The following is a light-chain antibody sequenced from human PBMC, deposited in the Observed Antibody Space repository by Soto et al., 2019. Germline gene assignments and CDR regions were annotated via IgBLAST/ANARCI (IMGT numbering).Light chain of an antibody. J-gene: IGKJ5*01. CDR2: DAS. CDR1: QSVSSY. CDR3: QRYGSSPPIT. V-gene: IGKV3-20*01. Sequence: EIVLTQSPATLSLSPGERATLSCRASQSVSSYLAWYQQKPGQAPRLLIYDASTRATGVPDRFSGSGSGTDFTLTISRLEPEDFAVYYCQRYGSSPPITFGQGTRLEIK.